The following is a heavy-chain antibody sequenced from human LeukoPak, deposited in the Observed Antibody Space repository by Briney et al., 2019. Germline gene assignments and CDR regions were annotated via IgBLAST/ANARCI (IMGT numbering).Heavy chain of an antibody. J-gene: IGHJ4*02. D-gene: IGHD1-1*01. CDR1: GGSISSYY. CDR3: ARVSRLERAPDY. V-gene: IGHV4-59*08. CDR2: IYYSGST. Sequence: PSETLSLTCTVSGGSISSYYWSWLRQPPGKGLEWIGYIYYSGSTNYNPSLKSRVTISVDTSKNQFSLKLSSVTAADTAVYYCARVSRLERAPDYWGQGTLVTVSS.